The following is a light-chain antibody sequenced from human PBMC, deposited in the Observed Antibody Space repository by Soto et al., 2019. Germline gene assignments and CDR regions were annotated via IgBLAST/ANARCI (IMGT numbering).Light chain of an antibody. J-gene: IGKJ1*01. V-gene: IGKV1-5*03. Sequence: DLQMTQSPSTLSASVGDRVTITCRASQSISPWLAWYQQRPGKAPKVLMYTTSTLQAGVPSRFSGRGYGTEFNLTISSLQPDDFATYYCQQYKTYSRTFGQGTKVEI. CDR2: TTS. CDR1: QSISPW. CDR3: QQYKTYSRT.